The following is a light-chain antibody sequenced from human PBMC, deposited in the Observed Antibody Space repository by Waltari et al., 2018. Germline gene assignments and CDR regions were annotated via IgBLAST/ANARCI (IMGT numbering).Light chain of an antibody. CDR3: QQYDGSAVT. CDR1: QSVTSIS. Sequence: IVLTQTPDILSLSPGERATLSCRASQSVTSISLAWYQQKPGQAPRLLIYGTSTRATGFPDRFSGSGSGTDFTLTISRLEPEDSAVYHCQQYDGSAVTFGGGTKVEIK. V-gene: IGKV3-20*01. CDR2: GTS. J-gene: IGKJ4*01.